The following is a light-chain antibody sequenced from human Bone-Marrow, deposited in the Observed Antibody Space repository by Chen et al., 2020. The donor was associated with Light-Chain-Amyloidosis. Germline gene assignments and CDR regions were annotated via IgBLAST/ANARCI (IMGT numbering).Light chain of an antibody. Sequence: SYELTQPPSVSVSPGQTARITCPGDELPTKYAYWYQQKPGQAPWLVIHRDTERPSGISARFSGSSSGTTATVTISGVQAEDEADYHCQSADSSGTYEVIFGGGTKLTVL. CDR3: QSADSSGTYEVI. J-gene: IGLJ2*01. CDR2: RDT. V-gene: IGLV3-25*03. CDR1: ELPTKY.